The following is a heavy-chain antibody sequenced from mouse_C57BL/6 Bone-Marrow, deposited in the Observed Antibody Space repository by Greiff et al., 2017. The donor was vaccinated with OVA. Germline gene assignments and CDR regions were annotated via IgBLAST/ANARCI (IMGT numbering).Heavy chain of an antibody. CDR3: TPRGTVVGAY. V-gene: IGHV6-6*01. J-gene: IGHJ3*01. CDR2: IRNKANNHAT. CDR1: GFTFSDAW. D-gene: IGHD1-1*01. Sequence: EVQLQESGGGLVQPGGSMKLSCAASGFTFSDAWMDWVRQSPGQGLEWVAEIRNKANNHATYYAVSVKGRFTISRDDSKSSVYLQMNSLRAEDTGIYYCTPRGTVVGAYWGQGTLVTVSA.